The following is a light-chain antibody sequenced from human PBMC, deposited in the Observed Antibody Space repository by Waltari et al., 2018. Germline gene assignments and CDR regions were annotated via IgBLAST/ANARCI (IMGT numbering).Light chain of an antibody. CDR1: SSTPGSNT. V-gene: IGLV1-44*01. CDR2: SNN. J-gene: IGLJ2*01. CDR3: AAWDDSLNGPV. Sequence: QSVLTQPPSASGTPGPRVTISFSGTSSTPGSNTLNWYQQLPGPAPKPLTYSNNQRPSGVPDRFSCSKSGTSASLAISGLQSEDEADYYCAAWDDSLNGPVFGGGTKLTVL.